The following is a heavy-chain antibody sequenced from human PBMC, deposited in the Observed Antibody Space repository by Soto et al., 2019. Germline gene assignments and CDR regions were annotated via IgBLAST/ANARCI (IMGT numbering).Heavy chain of an antibody. CDR3: TTVVVVVVGAVHYYYAMDV. J-gene: IGHJ6*02. V-gene: IGHV3-15*01. Sequence: GGSLRLSCAASGFTFSNAGISWVRQAPWKGLEWVARIKSKTDGGTTDYAAPVKGTFTISRDDSKNTLHLQMNSLKTEDTAVYQCTTVVVVVVGAVHYYYAMDVWGQGTTVTVSS. CDR2: IKSKTDGGTT. CDR1: GFTFSNAG. D-gene: IGHD2-2*01.